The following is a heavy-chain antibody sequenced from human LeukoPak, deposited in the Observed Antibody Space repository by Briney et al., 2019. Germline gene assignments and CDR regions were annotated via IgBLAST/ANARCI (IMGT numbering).Heavy chain of an antibody. CDR1: GFTFSDYY. CDR2: ISYDTTTI. D-gene: IGHD5-24*01. Sequence: GGSLRLSCAASGFTFSDYYMSWLRQAPGKGLEWIAYISYDTTTIYYADSVKGRFTISRDNAKNSLYLQMNSLRAEDTAVYYCAREEEQRYLQPFDLWGQGTLVTVSS. J-gene: IGHJ4*02. V-gene: IGHV3-11*01. CDR3: AREEEQRYLQPFDL.